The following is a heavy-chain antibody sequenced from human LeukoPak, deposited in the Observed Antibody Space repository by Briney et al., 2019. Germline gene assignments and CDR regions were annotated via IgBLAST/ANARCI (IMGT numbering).Heavy chain of an antibody. CDR3: AKAPVTSCRGAFCYPFDS. D-gene: IGHD2-15*01. Sequence: GGSLRLSCTVSGFSLSSYALSWVRRAPGKGLEWVSATSSSDAGKYYADSVRGRFTISRDNSRNTMYLQMNSLRAEDAAVYYCAKAPVTSCRGAFCYPFDSWGQGTLVTVSS. J-gene: IGHJ4*02. V-gene: IGHV3-23*01. CDR2: TSSSDAGK. CDR1: GFSLSSYA.